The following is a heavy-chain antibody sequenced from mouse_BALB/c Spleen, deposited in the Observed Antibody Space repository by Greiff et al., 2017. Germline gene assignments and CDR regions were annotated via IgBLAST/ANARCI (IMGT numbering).Heavy chain of an antibody. V-gene: IGHV1-4*01. J-gene: IGHJ3*01. D-gene: IGHD1-1*01. CDR3: ARRGYGSSYPAWFAY. CDR2: INPSSGYT. CDR1: GYTFTSYT. Sequence: QVHVKQSGAELARPGASVKMSCKASGYTFTSYTMHWVKQRPGQGLEWIGYINPSSGYTNYNQKFKDKATLTADKSSSTAYMQLSSLTSEDSAVYYCARRGYGSSYPAWFAYWGQGTLVTVSA.